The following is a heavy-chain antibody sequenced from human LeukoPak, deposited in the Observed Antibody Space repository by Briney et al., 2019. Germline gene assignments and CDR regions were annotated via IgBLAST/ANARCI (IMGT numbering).Heavy chain of an antibody. D-gene: IGHD3-10*01. CDR3: ARDGSAWSRDY. CDR2: TISFRGYE. CDR1: LFIFRTSG. J-gene: IGHJ4*02. Sequence: GGSVRLSCVTWLFIFRTSGMTWVRQARGKGREGVSTISFRGYEYFLEQLQGRFPDYRDHGQDSVLLQMTSLRAADTAVYYCARDGSAWSRDYWGPGTLVTVSS. V-gene: IGHV3-21*01.